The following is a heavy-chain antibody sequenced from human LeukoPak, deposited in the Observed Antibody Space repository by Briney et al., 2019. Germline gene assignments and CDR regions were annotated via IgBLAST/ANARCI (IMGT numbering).Heavy chain of an antibody. CDR3: ARGRVTMVRGVRKNWYFDL. J-gene: IGHJ2*01. V-gene: IGHV4-34*01. CDR1: GGSFSGYY. D-gene: IGHD3-10*01. Sequence: PSETLSLTCAVYGGSFSGYYWSWIRQPPGKGLEWIGEINHSGSTNYNPSLKSRGTISVDTSKNQFSLKLSSVTAADTAVYYCARGRVTMVRGVRKNWYFDLWGRGTLVSVSS. CDR2: INHSGST.